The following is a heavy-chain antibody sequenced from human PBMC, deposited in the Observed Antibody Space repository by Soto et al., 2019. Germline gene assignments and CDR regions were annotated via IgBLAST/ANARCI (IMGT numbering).Heavy chain of an antibody. Sequence: EVQQLESGGGLVQPGGSLRLSCAASGLTFSSYAMSWVRQAPGKGLEWVSAISGSGGSTYYADSVKGRFTISRDNSKNTLYLQMNSLIAEDTAVYSCAIHSSCWYGPFDYWGQGTLVTVSS. V-gene: IGHV3-23*01. CDR2: ISGSGGST. J-gene: IGHJ4*02. CDR3: AIHSSCWYGPFDY. D-gene: IGHD6-19*01. CDR1: GLTFSSYA.